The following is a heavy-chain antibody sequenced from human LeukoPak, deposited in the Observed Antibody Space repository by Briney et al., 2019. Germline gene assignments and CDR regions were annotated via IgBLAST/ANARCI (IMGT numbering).Heavy chain of an antibody. CDR2: ISYDGSNK. CDR3: ARDRGDIVVVPAAIRGNWFDP. CDR1: GFTFSSYA. J-gene: IGHJ5*02. Sequence: GRSLRLSCAASGFTFSSYAMHWVRQAPGKGLEWVAVISYDGSNKYYADSVKGRFTISRDNSKNTLYLQMNSLRAEDTAVYHCARDRGDIVVVPAAIRGNWFDPWGQGTLVTVSS. D-gene: IGHD2-2*02. V-gene: IGHV3-30-3*01.